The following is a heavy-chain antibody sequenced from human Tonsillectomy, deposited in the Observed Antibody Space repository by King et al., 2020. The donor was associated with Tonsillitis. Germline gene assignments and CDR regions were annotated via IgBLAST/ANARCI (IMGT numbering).Heavy chain of an antibody. V-gene: IGHV3-30*03. Sequence: QLVQSGGGVVQPGRSLRLSCAASGFTFSDYGMHWVRQAPGKGLEWVAVRSYDGSNKYYADSVKGRFTISRDNSKNTLYLQMNSLRAEDTAVYYCATATAAAAYPYFGMDVWGQATTVTVSS. D-gene: IGHD6-13*01. CDR3: ATATAAAAYPYFGMDV. CDR1: GFTFSDYG. CDR2: RSYDGSNK. J-gene: IGHJ6*02.